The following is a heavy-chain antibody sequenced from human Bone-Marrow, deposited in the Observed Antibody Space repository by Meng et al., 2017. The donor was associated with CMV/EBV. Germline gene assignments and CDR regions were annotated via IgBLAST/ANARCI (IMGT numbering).Heavy chain of an antibody. CDR2: ISYDGSNK. Sequence: GESLKISCAAAGFTFSSYAMHWVRQAPGKGLEWVAVISYDGSNKYYADSAKGRFTISRDNSKKMLYLQMNSLRAEDTAAYYCARGACKSSSFDYWGQGTLVTVSS. J-gene: IGHJ4*02. V-gene: IGHV3-30-3*01. CDR1: GFTFSSYA. D-gene: IGHD1-26*01. CDR3: ARGACKSSSFDY.